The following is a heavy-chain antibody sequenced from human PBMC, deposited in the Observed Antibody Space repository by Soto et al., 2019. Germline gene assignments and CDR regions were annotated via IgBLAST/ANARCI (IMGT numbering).Heavy chain of an antibody. J-gene: IGHJ5*02. CDR1: GYTFTTYG. Sequence: QVQLVQSGAEVKKPGASVKVSCKASGYTFTTYGISWVRQAPGQGLEWMGWISAYNGNTNYAQKLQGRVTMTTDTTTSTAYMELRSLRSDDTAVYYCTRELRGYDSGYNWFDRWGQGTLVTVSS. D-gene: IGHD5-12*01. CDR3: TRELRGYDSGYNWFDR. CDR2: ISAYNGNT. V-gene: IGHV1-18*01.